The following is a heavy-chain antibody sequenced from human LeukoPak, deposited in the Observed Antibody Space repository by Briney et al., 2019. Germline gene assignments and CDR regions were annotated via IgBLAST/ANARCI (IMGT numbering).Heavy chain of an antibody. J-gene: IGHJ5*02. D-gene: IGHD3-10*01. CDR1: GGTFSSYA. Sequence: SVKVSCKASGGTFSSYAISWVRQAPGQGLEWMGGIIPIFGAANYAQKFQGRVTITADESTSTAYMELSSLRSEDTAVYYCARAAGVTMVRGAFDPWGQGTLVTVSS. CDR2: IIPIFGAA. CDR3: ARAAGVTMVRGAFDP. V-gene: IGHV1-69*13.